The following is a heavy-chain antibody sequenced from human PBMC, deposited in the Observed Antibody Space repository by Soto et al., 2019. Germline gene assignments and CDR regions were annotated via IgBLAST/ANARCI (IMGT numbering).Heavy chain of an antibody. D-gene: IGHD3-3*01. V-gene: IGHV1-18*04. J-gene: IGHJ4*02. Sequence: EASVKVSCKASGYTFTSYGISWVRQAPGQGLEWMGWISAYNGNTNYAQKLQGRVTMTTDTSTSTAYMELRSLRSDDTAVYYCAREHYTIFGPRRFFDYWGQGTLVTVSS. CDR1: GYTFTSYG. CDR3: AREHYTIFGPRRFFDY. CDR2: ISAYNGNT.